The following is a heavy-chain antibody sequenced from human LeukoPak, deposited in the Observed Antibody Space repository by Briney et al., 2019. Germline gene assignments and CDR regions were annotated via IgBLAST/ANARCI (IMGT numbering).Heavy chain of an antibody. CDR3: ARVTIFGVVIVENWFDP. D-gene: IGHD3-3*01. V-gene: IGHV1-8*01. CDR2: MNPNSGNT. CDR1: GYTFTSYD. J-gene: IGHJ5*02. Sequence: ASVKVSCKASGYTFTSYDINWVRQATGQGLEWMGWMNPNSGNTGYAQKFQGRVTMTRNTSISTAYMELSSLRSEDTAVYYCARVTIFGVVIVENWFDPWGQGTRVTVSS.